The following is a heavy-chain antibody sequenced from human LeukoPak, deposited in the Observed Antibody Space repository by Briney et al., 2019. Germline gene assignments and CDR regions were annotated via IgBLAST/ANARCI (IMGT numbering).Heavy chain of an antibody. D-gene: IGHD3-3*01. J-gene: IGHJ5*02. CDR2: ISSSSNTI. V-gene: IGHV3-48*04. Sequence: GGSLRLSCAASGFTFSSSSMNWVRQAPGKGLERVSYISSSSNTIYYADSVKGRFTISRDNAKNSLYLQMNSLRAEDTAVYYCASLFGVVITAYNWFDPWGQGTLVTVSS. CDR1: GFTFSSSS. CDR3: ASLFGVVITAYNWFDP.